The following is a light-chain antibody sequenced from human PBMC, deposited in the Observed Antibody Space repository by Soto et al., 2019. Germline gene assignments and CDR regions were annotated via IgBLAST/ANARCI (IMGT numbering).Light chain of an antibody. CDR1: PSVNSY. J-gene: IGKJ1*01. V-gene: IGKV3-11*01. CDR2: DAS. Sequence: ETVLTQSPATLSLSPGERATHSCRASPSVNSYLAWYQQKAGQAPRLLIYDASNRATGIPARFSGSGSGTDFTLTISSLEPEDFAVYYCQQRSNWPWTFGQGTKVEIK. CDR3: QQRSNWPWT.